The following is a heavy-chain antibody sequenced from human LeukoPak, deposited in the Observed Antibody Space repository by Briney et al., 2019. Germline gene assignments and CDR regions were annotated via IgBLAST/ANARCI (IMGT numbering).Heavy chain of an antibody. V-gene: IGHV1-2*02. J-gene: IGHJ5*02. CDR3: ARDPQGPHWFDP. CDR1: GYTFTSYD. CDR2: INPNSGGT. Sequence: ASVKVSCKASGYTFTSYDINWVRQATGQGLEWMGWINPNSGGTNYAQKFQGRVTMTRDTSISTAYMELSRLRSDDTAVYYCARDPQGPHWFDPWGQGTLVTVSS.